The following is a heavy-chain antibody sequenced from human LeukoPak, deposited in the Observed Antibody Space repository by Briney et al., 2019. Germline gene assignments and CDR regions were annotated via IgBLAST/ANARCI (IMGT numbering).Heavy chain of an antibody. CDR2: IYYSGST. V-gene: IGHV4-59*01. CDR1: GDSIRNYY. Sequence: PSETLSLTCTVSGDSIRNYYWNWIRQPPGKGLEWIAYIYYSGSTNYNPSLKSRVTISVDTSRNQISLKLNSVTAADTAVYYCARDPLGGYWFDPWGQETLVTVSS. CDR3: ARDPLGGYWFDP. J-gene: IGHJ5*02. D-gene: IGHD5-12*01.